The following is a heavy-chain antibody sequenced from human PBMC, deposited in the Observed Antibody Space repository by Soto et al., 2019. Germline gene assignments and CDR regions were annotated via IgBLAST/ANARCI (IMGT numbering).Heavy chain of an antibody. D-gene: IGHD3-10*01. CDR1: GDSVTSVSDY. Sequence: SETLSLTCTVSGDSVTSVSDYWSWIRQPPGKGLEWIGYIYYSGSADYNPSLGSRVTISIDTSKNQFSLKLTSVTAADAAVYYCARGVGFGYYYYHMDLWGQGTTVTVSS. CDR2: IYYSGSA. J-gene: IGHJ6*02. V-gene: IGHV4-61*01. CDR3: ARGVGFGYYYYHMDL.